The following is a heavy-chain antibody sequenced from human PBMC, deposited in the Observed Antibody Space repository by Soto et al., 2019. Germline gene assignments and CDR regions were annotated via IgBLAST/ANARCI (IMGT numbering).Heavy chain of an antibody. Sequence: GGSLRLSCAASGFTFSSYWMHWVRQAPGKGLVWVSRINSDGSSTSYADSVKGRFTISRDNAKNTLYLQMNSLRAEDTAVYYCARGFYDSMGYYYYMDVWGKGTTVTVSS. D-gene: IGHD3-3*01. CDR3: ARGFYDSMGYYYYMDV. V-gene: IGHV3-74*01. J-gene: IGHJ6*03. CDR2: INSDGSST. CDR1: GFTFSSYW.